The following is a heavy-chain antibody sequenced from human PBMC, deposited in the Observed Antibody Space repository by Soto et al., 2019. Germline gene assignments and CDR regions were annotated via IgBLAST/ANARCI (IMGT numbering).Heavy chain of an antibody. CDR3: ARDDCSGGSCYPPTGAFDS. CDR2: INAVNGDT. J-gene: IGHJ3*02. CDR1: GYTFTTYA. V-gene: IGHV1-3*05. D-gene: IGHD2-15*01. Sequence: QVQLVQSGAEEKKPGASVKVSCKASGYTFTTYAMHWVRQAPGQRLEWMGWINAVNGDTKYSQKFQGRVTIAGDTSASTAYMELSSLRSEDTAVYYCARDDCSGGSCYPPTGAFDSWGQGTMVTVSS.